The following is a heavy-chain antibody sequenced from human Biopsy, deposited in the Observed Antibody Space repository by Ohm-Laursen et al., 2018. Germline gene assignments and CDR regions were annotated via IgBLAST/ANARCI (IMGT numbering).Heavy chain of an antibody. CDR2: IYYSGST. CDR1: GDSVSSGSFY. Sequence: SETPSLTCTVSGDSVSSGSFYWTWIRQPPGKRLEWIGNIYYSGSTNFNPSLKSRVTISVDTSKNQFSLKLSSVTAADTAVYFCARGSSYGYDFDYWGQGTLVAVSS. D-gene: IGHD5-18*01. J-gene: IGHJ4*02. V-gene: IGHV4-61*01. CDR3: ARGSSYGYDFDY.